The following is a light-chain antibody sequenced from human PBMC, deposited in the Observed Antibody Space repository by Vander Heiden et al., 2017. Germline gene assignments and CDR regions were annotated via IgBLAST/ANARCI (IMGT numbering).Light chain of an antibody. J-gene: IGKJ3*01. CDR2: DAS. CDR3: QQYNNYLYT. V-gene: IGKV1-9*01. Sequence: PPPLQAAVGDRVTITSRASKGISSYLAWYQQKSVKAPKLLIYDASALESGIPSRFSGSGSGTDFTLTIISLQPEDFASYYCQQYNNYLYTFGHGTKVEIK. CDR1: KGISSY.